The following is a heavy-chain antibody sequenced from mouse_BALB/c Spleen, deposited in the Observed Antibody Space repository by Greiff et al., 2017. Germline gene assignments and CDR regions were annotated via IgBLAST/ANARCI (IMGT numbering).Heavy chain of an antibody. V-gene: IGHV1-14*01. CDR3: ARGLVWGYAMDY. D-gene: IGHD2-10*02. CDR1: GYTFTSYV. CDR2: IDPYNGGT. Sequence: EVKLVESGPELVKPGASVKMSCKASGYTFTSYVMHWVKQKPGQGLEWIGYIDPYNGGTSYNQKFKGKATLTVDKSSSTAYMHLNSLTSEDSAVYYCARGLVWGYAMDYWGQGTSVTVSS. J-gene: IGHJ4*01.